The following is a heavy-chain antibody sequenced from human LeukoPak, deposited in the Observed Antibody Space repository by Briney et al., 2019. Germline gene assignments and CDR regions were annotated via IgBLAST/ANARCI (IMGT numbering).Heavy chain of an antibody. V-gene: IGHV3-15*01. J-gene: IGHJ4*02. CDR3: TTGRKWCTYD. CDR1: GYTFSNAY. D-gene: IGHD2-8*02. CDR2: IKSNRDGGTT. Sequence: GGSLRLSCEISGYTFSNAYLNWVRQAPGKGLEWVGRIKSNRDGGTTDYAAPVKGRFTISRDDSKHTVYLQMHNMKTEDTAVYYCTTGRKWCTYDWGQGTLVTVSS.